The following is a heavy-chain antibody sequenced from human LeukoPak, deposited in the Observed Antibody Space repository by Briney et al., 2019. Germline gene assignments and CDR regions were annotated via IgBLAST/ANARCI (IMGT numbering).Heavy chain of an antibody. Sequence: ASVQVSCKASGYTFTSYGISWVRQAPGQGLEWMGWISAYNGNTNYAQKLQGRVTMTTDTSTSTAYMELRSLRSDDTAVYYCARDGTYYYDSSGYSGGGDYWGQGTLVTVSS. V-gene: IGHV1-18*01. CDR2: ISAYNGNT. CDR3: ARDGTYYYDSSGYSGGGDY. CDR1: GYTFTSYG. D-gene: IGHD3-22*01. J-gene: IGHJ4*02.